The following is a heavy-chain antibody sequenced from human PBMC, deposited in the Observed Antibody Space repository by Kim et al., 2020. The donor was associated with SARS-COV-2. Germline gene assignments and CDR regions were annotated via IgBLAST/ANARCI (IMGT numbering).Heavy chain of an antibody. CDR2: IYYSGST. CDR3: AHYNSGNYYALDY. CDR1: GGSIRSNNNY. V-gene: IGHV4-39*01. D-gene: IGHD3-10*01. J-gene: IGHJ4*02. Sequence: SETLSLTCIVSGGSIRSNNNYWGWIRQPPGKGLEWIASIYYSGSTFYNPSLKSRLTISRDTSKNQFSLKLTSVTAADTAVYYCAHYNSGNYYALDYWGPGTLVTVSS.